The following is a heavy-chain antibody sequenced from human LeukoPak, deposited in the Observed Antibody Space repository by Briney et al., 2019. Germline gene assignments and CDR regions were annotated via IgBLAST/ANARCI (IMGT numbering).Heavy chain of an antibody. D-gene: IGHD3-3*01. V-gene: IGHV3-30-3*01. CDR2: ISYDGSNK. J-gene: IGHJ4*02. CDR1: GFTFSSYA. CDR3: ARDALRFLEWLSRGFDY. Sequence: AGGSLRLSCAASGFTFSSYAMHWVRQAPGKGLEWVAVISYDGSNKYYADPVKGRFTISRDNSKNTLYLQMNSLRAEDTAVYYCARDALRFLEWLSRGFDYWGQGTLVTVSS.